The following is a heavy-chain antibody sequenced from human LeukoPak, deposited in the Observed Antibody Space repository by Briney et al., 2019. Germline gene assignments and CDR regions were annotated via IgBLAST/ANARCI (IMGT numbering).Heavy chain of an antibody. J-gene: IGHJ4*02. CDR3: ARDRPDDYDSSGYYLDNFDY. CDR2: ISAYNGNT. CDR1: GYTFTSNC. Sequence: ASVTVSCTASGYTFTSNCFSWVRQAPGQGPEGMVWISAYNGNTNYEQTLQGRVTMTTDTSTSTAYLELRSLTSDDTAVYYCARDRPDDYDSSGYYLDNFDYWGQGTLVTVSS. V-gene: IGHV1-18*01. D-gene: IGHD3-22*01.